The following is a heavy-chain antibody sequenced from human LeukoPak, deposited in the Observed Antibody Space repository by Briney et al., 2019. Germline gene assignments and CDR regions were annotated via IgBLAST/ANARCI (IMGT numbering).Heavy chain of an antibody. CDR2: IYYTGST. D-gene: IGHD2-8*01. J-gene: IGHJ4*02. Sequence: SETLSLTCTVSRGSVSSSTYYWSWVRQPPGKGLEWIASIYYTGSTYYSPSLKSRVTISLDMSKNEFFLTMTSVTAADTAVYFCTAEKNGSPHYWGQGTQVTVSS. CDR3: TAEKNGSPHY. V-gene: IGHV4-39*07. CDR1: RGSVSSSTYY.